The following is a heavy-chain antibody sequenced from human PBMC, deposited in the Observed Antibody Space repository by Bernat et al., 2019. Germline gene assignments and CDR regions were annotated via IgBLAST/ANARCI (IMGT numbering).Heavy chain of an antibody. CDR1: RFTISSYA. V-gene: IGHV3-23*04. D-gene: IGHD1-26*01. J-gene: IGHJ3*02. Sequence: EVQVVESGGGLVQPGGSLKVSCAASRFTISSYAMSWVRQAPGKGLEWVSGISQSGGSTNYADSVQGRFTISRDNSKNTLYLQMNSLRAEDTAVYYCAKASGSYYGRGAFDIWGQGTMVTVSS. CDR3: AKASGSYYGRGAFDI. CDR2: ISQSGGST.